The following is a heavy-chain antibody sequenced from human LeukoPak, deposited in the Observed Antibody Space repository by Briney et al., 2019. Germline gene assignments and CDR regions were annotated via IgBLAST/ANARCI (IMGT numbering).Heavy chain of an antibody. CDR3: AKAVGSTLFDY. D-gene: IGHD1-26*01. CDR2: ISGSGGST. J-gene: IGHJ4*02. Sequence: GGSLRLSCAASGFTFSNYAMSWVRQAPGKGLEWVSGISGSGGSTYYADSVKGRFTISRDNSKNALYLQMNSLRVGDTAVYYCAKAVGSTLFDYWGQGTLVTVSS. CDR1: GFTFSNYA. V-gene: IGHV3-23*01.